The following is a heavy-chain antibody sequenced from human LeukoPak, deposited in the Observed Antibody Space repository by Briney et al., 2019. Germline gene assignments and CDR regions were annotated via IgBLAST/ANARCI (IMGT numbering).Heavy chain of an antibody. CDR1: GGSISSYY. D-gene: IGHD3-22*01. J-gene: IGHJ5*02. CDR2: IYYSGST. Sequence: SETLSLTCTVSGGSISSYYWSWIRQPPGKGLEWIGYIYYSGSTNYNPSLKSRVTISVDTSKNQSSLKLSSVTAADTAVYYCARSSGYYDSSGYYFPHWFDPWGQGTLVTVSS. CDR3: ARSSGYYDSSGYYFPHWFDP. V-gene: IGHV4-59*08.